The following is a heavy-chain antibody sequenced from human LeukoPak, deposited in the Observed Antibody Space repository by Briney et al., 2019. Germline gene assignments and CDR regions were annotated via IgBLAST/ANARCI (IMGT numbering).Heavy chain of an antibody. V-gene: IGHV4-31*03. CDR2: IYYSGST. Sequence: PSETLSLTCTVSGGSISSGGYYWSWIRQHPGKGLEWIGYIYYSGSTYYNPSLKSRVTISVDTSKNQFSLKLSSVTAADTAVYYYARVSIEWSVLYFDYWGQGTLVTVSS. CDR1: GGSISSGGYY. D-gene: IGHD3-3*01. J-gene: IGHJ4*02. CDR3: ARVSIEWSVLYFDY.